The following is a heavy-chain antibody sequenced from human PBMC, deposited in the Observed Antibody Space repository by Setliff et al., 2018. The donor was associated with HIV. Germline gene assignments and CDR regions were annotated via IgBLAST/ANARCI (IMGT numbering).Heavy chain of an antibody. Sequence: KVSCKGSGYSFITYWIGWVRQRPGKGLEWMGIMNPDGSNTRYSPSFQGQVTISVDESISTAYLQWSSLKASDTAFYYCARFYGSYDVGGFDIWGQGTKVTVSS. CDR1: GYSFITYW. CDR3: ARFYGSYDVGGFDI. J-gene: IGHJ3*02. V-gene: IGHV5-51*01. CDR2: MNPDGSNT. D-gene: IGHD3-16*01.